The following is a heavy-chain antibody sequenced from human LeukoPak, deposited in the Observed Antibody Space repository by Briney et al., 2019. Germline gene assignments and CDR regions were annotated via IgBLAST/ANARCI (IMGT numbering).Heavy chain of an antibody. Sequence: PSETLSLTCTVSGGSISSYYWSWIRQPPGKGLEWIGYIYYSGSTNYNPSLKSRVTISVDTSKNQFSLKLSSVTAADTAVYYCARVDTAMAMYYFDYWGQGTLVTVSS. D-gene: IGHD5-18*01. CDR2: IYYSGST. CDR3: ARVDTAMAMYYFDY. J-gene: IGHJ4*02. CDR1: GGSISSYY. V-gene: IGHV4-59*12.